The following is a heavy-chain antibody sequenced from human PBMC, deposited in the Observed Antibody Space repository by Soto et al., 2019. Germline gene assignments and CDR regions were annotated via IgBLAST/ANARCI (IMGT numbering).Heavy chain of an antibody. CDR1: GFTFTSSA. CDR2: IVVGSGNT. D-gene: IGHD3-10*01. Sequence: ASVKVSCKASGFTFTSSAVQWVRQARGQRLEWIGWIVVGSGNTNYAQKFQERVTITRDTSASTAYMELSSLRSEDTALYYCARDGVADGNFNFDYWGQGTLVTVSS. V-gene: IGHV1-58*01. CDR3: ARDGVADGNFNFDY. J-gene: IGHJ4*03.